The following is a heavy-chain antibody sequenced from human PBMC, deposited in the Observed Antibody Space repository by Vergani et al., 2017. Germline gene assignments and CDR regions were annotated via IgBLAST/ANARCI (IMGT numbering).Heavy chain of an antibody. CDR2: IIPIFGTA. CDR3: AIEGVGYCSGGSCNWFDP. D-gene: IGHD2-15*01. J-gene: IGHJ5*02. CDR1: GGTFSSYA. V-gene: IGHV1-69*01. Sequence: MGKVGDEVKKPGSSVKVSCKASGGTFSSYAISWVRQAPGQGLEWMGGIIPIFGTANYAQKFQGRVTITADESTSTAYMELSSLRSEDTAVYYCAIEGVGYCSGGSCNWFDPWGQGTLVTVSS.